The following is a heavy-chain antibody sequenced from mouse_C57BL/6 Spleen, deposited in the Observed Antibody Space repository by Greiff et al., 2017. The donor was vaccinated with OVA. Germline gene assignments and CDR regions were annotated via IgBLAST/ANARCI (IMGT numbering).Heavy chain of an antibody. J-gene: IGHJ4*01. CDR3: ARAPLYAMDY. Sequence: EVKLMESGPGLVKPSQSLSLTCSVTGYSITSGYYWNWIRQFPGNKLEWMGYISYDGSNNYNPSLKNRISITRDTSKNQFFLKLNSVTTEDTATYYCARAPLYAMDYWGQGTSVTVSS. CDR1: GYSITSGYY. V-gene: IGHV3-6*01. CDR2: ISYDGSN.